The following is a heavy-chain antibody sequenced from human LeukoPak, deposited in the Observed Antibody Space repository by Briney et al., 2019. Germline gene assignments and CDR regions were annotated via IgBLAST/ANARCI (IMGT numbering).Heavy chain of an antibody. V-gene: IGHV4-59*02. Sequence: PSETLSLTRTVSGDSVTTYYWSWIRQPPGKGLEWIGYIYYSGSTNYNPSLKSRVTISVDTSKNQFSLKLSSVTAADTAVYYCARSSGSYPWLLVHWGQGTLVTVSS. CDR3: ARSSGSYPWLLVH. J-gene: IGHJ4*02. CDR2: IYYSGST. CDR1: GDSVTTYY. D-gene: IGHD1-26*01.